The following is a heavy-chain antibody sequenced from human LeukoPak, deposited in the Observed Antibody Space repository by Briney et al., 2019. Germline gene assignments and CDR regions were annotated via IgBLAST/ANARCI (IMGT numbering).Heavy chain of an antibody. J-gene: IGHJ4*02. Sequence: GGSLRLSCAASGFTFGSYTMNWVRQAPGKGLEWVSSISSSSSYIYYADSMKGRFTISRDNAKNTLYLQMNSLRAEDTAVYYCASASGSYSNWGQGTLVTVSS. CDR3: ASASGSYSN. D-gene: IGHD1-26*01. V-gene: IGHV3-21*01. CDR2: ISSSSSYI. CDR1: GFTFGSYT.